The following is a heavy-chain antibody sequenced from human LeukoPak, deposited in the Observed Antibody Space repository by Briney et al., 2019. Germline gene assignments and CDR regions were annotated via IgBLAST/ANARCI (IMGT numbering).Heavy chain of an antibody. V-gene: IGHV3-30*04. Sequence: PGGSLRLSCAASGFTFSSYAMHWVRQAPGKGLEWVAVISYDGSNKYYADSVKGRFTISRDNSKNTLYLQMNSLRAEDTAVYYCARGSYSSSWYGSQGIDYWGQGTLVTVSS. J-gene: IGHJ4*02. CDR1: GFTFSSYA. CDR2: ISYDGSNK. CDR3: ARGSYSSSWYGSQGIDY. D-gene: IGHD6-13*01.